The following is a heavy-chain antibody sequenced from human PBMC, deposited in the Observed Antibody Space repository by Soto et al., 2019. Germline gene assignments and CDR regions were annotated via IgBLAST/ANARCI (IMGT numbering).Heavy chain of an antibody. Sequence: AGGSLRLSCAASGFTSSNYGMSWVRQAPGKGLEWVSVMSGSGDDAYYADSVKGRFTISRDNPKNMLYLQMNSLRAEDTAVYFCAKKVTIYAVDPADYWGQGTQVTVSS. CDR1: GFTSSNYG. CDR3: AKKVTIYAVDPADY. D-gene: IGHD3-3*01. CDR2: MSGSGDDA. J-gene: IGHJ4*02. V-gene: IGHV3-23*01.